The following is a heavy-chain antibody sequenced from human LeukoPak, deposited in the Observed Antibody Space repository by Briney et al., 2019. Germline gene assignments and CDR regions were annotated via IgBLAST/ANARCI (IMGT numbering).Heavy chain of an antibody. CDR2: IYYSGST. J-gene: IGHJ3*02. CDR1: GGSISSSSYY. Sequence: PSETLSLTCTVSGGSISSSSYYWGWIRQPPGKGLEWIGSIYYSGSTYYNPSLKSRVTISVDTSKNQFSLKLSSVTAADTAVYYCARWGREQLWLSDAFDIWGQGTMVAVSS. D-gene: IGHD5-18*01. V-gene: IGHV4-39*01. CDR3: ARWGREQLWLSDAFDI.